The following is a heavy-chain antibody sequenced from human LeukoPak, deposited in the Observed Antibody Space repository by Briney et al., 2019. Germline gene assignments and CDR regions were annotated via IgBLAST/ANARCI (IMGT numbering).Heavy chain of an antibody. V-gene: IGHV4-59*13. CDR1: GGSISSYY. Sequence: SETLSLTCSVSGGSISSYYWSWIRRPPGKGLEWIGYIYYSGSTNYNPSLKSRVTISVDTSKNQFSLRLSSVTAADTAVYYCARDVGTVLVDWGQGTLVTVSS. CDR2: IYYSGST. D-gene: IGHD3-22*01. J-gene: IGHJ4*02. CDR3: ARDVGTVLVD.